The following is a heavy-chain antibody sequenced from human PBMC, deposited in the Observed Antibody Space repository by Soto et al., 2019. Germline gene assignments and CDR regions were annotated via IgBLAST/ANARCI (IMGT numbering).Heavy chain of an antibody. CDR2: IYYSGST. V-gene: IGHV4-39*07. D-gene: IGHD3-3*01. Sequence: PSETLSLTCTVSGGSISSSSYYWGWIRQPPGKGLEWIGYIYYSGSTYYNPSLKSRVTISVDTSKNQFSLKLSSVTAADTAVYYCARDLGPIFGTTNWFDPWGQGTLVTVSS. J-gene: IGHJ5*02. CDR1: GGSISSSSYY. CDR3: ARDLGPIFGTTNWFDP.